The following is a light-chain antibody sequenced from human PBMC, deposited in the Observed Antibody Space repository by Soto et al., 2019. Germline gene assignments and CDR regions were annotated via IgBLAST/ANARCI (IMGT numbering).Light chain of an antibody. CDR3: QQRTNWPLT. CDR1: RSVTTF. V-gene: IGKV3-11*01. Sequence: EIVLTQSPATLSLSPGERATLSCRASRSVTTFLAWYQQKPGQAPRLLIYDASKRATGVPTRFSGSGSGTDFTVTIGSVEPEDFAVYHCQQRTNWPLTFGGGTKVERK. J-gene: IGKJ4*01. CDR2: DAS.